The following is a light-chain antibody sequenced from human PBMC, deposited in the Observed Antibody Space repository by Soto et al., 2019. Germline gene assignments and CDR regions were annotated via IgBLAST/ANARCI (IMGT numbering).Light chain of an antibody. Sequence: QSALTQPASGSGSAGQSITLSCSGTMRDVGAYNFVSWYQQHPGTAPKLIIYEVRNRPSGISSRFSGSRSGNTASLTISGLQAEDEGDYYCSAYTARSTLVFGGGTKVTVL. CDR3: SAYTARSTLV. CDR2: EVR. J-gene: IGLJ3*02. V-gene: IGLV2-14*01. CDR1: MRDVGAYNF.